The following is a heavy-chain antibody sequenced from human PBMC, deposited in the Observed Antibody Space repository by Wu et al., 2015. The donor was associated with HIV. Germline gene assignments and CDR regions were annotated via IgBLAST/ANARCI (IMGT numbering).Heavy chain of an antibody. V-gene: IGHV1-69*13. CDR3: ASRHPSYYDSSGYYSFGAFDI. D-gene: IGHD3-22*01. J-gene: IGHJ3*02. CDR2: LIPMYGTA. CDR1: GATFTSYA. Sequence: QVQLLQSGAEVKNPGSSVRVSCKASGATFTSYALSWVRQAPGQGLEWMGRLIPMYGTANYAQKFQGRVTITADESTSTAYMELSSLRSEDTAVYYCASRHPSYYDSSGYYSFGAFDIWGQGTMVTVSS.